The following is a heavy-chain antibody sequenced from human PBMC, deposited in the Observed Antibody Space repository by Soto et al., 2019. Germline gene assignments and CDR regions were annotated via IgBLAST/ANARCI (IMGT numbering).Heavy chain of an antibody. CDR2: INHSGST. D-gene: IGHD5-18*01. CDR3: ASGRGYSYGLLDY. J-gene: IGHJ4*02. CDR1: GGSFSGYY. V-gene: IGHV4-34*01. Sequence: SETLSLTCAVYGGSFSGYYWSWIRQPPGKGLEWIGEINHSGSTNYNPSLKSRVTISVDTSKNQFSLKLSSVTAADTAVYYCASGRGYSYGLLDYWGQGTLVTVSS.